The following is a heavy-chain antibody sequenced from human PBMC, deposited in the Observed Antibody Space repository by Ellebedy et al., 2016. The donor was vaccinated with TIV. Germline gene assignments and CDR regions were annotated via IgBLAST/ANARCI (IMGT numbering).Heavy chain of an antibody. D-gene: IGHD3/OR15-3a*01. CDR2: IYYSGST. V-gene: IGHV4-59*01. J-gene: IGHJ4*02. Sequence: GSLRLSCTVSGGSISSYYWNWIRQPPGKGLEWIGYIYYSGSTNYNPSLKSRVTISVDTSKNQFSLKLSSVTAADTAVYYCARAKGGRVDWGQGTLVTVSS. CDR1: GGSISSYY. CDR3: ARAKGGRVD.